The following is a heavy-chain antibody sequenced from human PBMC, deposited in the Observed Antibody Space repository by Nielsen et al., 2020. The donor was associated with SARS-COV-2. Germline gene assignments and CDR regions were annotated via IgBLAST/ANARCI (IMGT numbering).Heavy chain of an antibody. CDR3: ARGLAARP. D-gene: IGHD6-6*01. CDR2: INPSGGSR. CDR1: GYTFRYYY. J-gene: IGHJ5*02. Sequence: ASVKVSCKASGYTFRYYYIHWVRQAPGQGLEWMGVINPSGGSRTYAPKFQGRVSLTRDTSTSTIYMDLSSLRSEDTAVYYCARGLAARPWGQGTLVTVSS. V-gene: IGHV1-46*01.